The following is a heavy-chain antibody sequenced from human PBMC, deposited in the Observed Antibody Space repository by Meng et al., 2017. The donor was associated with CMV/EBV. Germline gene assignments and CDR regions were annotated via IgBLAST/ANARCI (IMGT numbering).Heavy chain of an antibody. V-gene: IGHV3-21*01. Sequence: GESLKISCAASGFTFSSYSMNWVRQAPGKGLEWVSSISSSSSYIYYADSVKGRFTISGDNAKNSLYLQMNSLRAEDTAVYYCARAADLEWLLLNFDYWGQGTLVTVSS. CDR3: ARAADLEWLLLNFDY. J-gene: IGHJ4*02. CDR2: ISSSSSYI. CDR1: GFTFSSYS. D-gene: IGHD3-3*01.